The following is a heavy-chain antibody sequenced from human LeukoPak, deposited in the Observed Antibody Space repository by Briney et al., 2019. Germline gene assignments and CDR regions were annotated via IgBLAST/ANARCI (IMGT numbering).Heavy chain of an antibody. D-gene: IGHD3-22*01. CDR3: ARANYYDSSGYYAPFDY. CDR2: IYYSGST. Sequence: ASETLSLTCTVSGGSISSYYWSWIRQPPGKGLEWIGYIYYSGSTNYNPSLKSRVTISVDTSKNQFSLKLSSVTAADTAVYYCARANYYDSSGYYAPFDYWGQGTLVTVSS. J-gene: IGHJ4*02. V-gene: IGHV4-59*01. CDR1: GGSISSYY.